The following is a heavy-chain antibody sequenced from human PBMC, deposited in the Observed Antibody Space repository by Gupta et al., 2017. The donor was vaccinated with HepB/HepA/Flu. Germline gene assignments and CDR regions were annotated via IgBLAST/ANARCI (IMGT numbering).Heavy chain of an antibody. D-gene: IGHD3-10*01. CDR3: ARRTYYYGSGSYGEFDY. CDR2: INHSGST. V-gene: IGHV4-34*01. Sequence: QVQLQQWGAGLLTPSETLSLTCAVYGGSSSGYYWSWIRQPPGKGLEWIGEINHSGSTNYNPSLKSRVTISVDTSKNQFSLKLSSVTAADTAVYYCARRTYYYGSGSYGEFDYWGQGTLVTVSS. CDR1: GGSSSGYY. J-gene: IGHJ4*02.